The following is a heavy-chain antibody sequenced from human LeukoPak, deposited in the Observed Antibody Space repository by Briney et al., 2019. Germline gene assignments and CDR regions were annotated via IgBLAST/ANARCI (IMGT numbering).Heavy chain of an antibody. CDR1: GFTFSSYA. D-gene: IGHD3-22*01. Sequence: GGSLILSCTASGFTFSSYAMNWVRQAPVKGLEWVSTISGSGRNTYYADSVKGRFTISRDNSKNTLYLQMNSLRAEDTALYYCATTYNDSSGYFPDFDYWGQGALVSVSS. CDR2: ISGSGRNT. V-gene: IGHV3-23*01. J-gene: IGHJ4*02. CDR3: ATTYNDSSGYFPDFDY.